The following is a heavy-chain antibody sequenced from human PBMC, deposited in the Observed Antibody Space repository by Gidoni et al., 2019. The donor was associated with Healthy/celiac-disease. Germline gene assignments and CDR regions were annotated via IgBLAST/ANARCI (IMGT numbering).Heavy chain of an antibody. V-gene: IGHV4-34*01. CDR2: INHSGST. CDR1: GGSFSGYY. CDR3: ARGRRSSGRAFDI. J-gene: IGHJ3*02. D-gene: IGHD3-22*01. Sequence: QVQLQQWGAGLLQPSATLSLPCAVYGGSFSGYYWSWIRQPPGKGLEWIGEINHSGSTNYNPSLKSRVTISVDTSKNQFSLKLSSVTAADTAVYYCARGRRSSGRAFDIWGQGTMVTVSS.